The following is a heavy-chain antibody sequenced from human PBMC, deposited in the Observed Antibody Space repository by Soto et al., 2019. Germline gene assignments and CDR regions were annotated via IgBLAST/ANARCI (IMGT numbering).Heavy chain of an antibody. CDR1: GGSFSGYY. J-gene: IGHJ4*02. CDR2: INHSGST. V-gene: IGHV4-34*01. Sequence: SETLSLTCAVYGGSFSGYYWSWIRQPPGKGLEWIGEINHSGSTNYNPSLKGRVTISVDTSKNQFSLKLSSVTAADTAVYYCARGRGGIAAAGTGYFDYWGQGTLVTVS. CDR3: ARGRGGIAAAGTGYFDY. D-gene: IGHD6-13*01.